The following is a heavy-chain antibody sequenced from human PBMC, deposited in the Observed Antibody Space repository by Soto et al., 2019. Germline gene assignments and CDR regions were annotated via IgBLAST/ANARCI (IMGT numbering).Heavy chain of an antibody. CDR1: GGSISSRNYY. CDR2: IYYSGST. V-gene: IGHV4-39*07. J-gene: IGHJ4*02. Sequence: SETLSLTCTVSGGSISSRNYYWGWIRQPPGKGLEWIGSIYYSGSTYYNPSLKSRVTISVDTSKNQFSLKLSSVTAADTAVYYCARSDGCSSTSCYGSFLWGQGTLVTVSS. CDR3: ARSDGCSSTSCYGSFL. D-gene: IGHD2-2*01.